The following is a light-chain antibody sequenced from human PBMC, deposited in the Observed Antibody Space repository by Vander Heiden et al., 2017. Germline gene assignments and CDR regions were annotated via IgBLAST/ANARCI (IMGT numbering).Light chain of an antibody. J-gene: IGLJ2*01. V-gene: IGLV3-1*01. CDR3: QAWDSSNVV. Sequence: SYELTQPPSVSVSPGQTASITCSGDNLGDKYACWYQQKAGQSPVVVIYKDTKRPSGIPERFSGSNSGSTATLTISGTQAMDEADYYCQAWDSSNVVFGGGTKLTVL. CDR2: KDT. CDR1: NLGDKY.